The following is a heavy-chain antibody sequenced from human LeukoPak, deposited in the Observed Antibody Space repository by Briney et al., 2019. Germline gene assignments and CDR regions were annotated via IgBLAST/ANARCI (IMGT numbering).Heavy chain of an antibody. D-gene: IGHD2-21*01. Sequence: ASVKVSCKTSGYTFTGYYMHWVRQAPGQGLEWMGRINPNSGDTNYAQKFQGRVTMTRDTSISTAYMELSSLRSEDTAVYYCAVPGGEARSGMDVWGQGTTVTVSS. CDR2: INPNSGDT. CDR3: AVPGGEARSGMDV. CDR1: GYTFTGYY. J-gene: IGHJ6*02. V-gene: IGHV1-2*06.